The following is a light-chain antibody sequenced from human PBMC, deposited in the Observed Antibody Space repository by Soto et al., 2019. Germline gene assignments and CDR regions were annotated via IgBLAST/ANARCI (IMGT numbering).Light chain of an antibody. CDR3: AAWDDSRNGRV. CDR2: YDN. V-gene: IGLV1-44*01. J-gene: IGLJ1*01. Sequence: QSVLTQPPSASGTPGQRVTISCSGSNSNIGSNTVNWYQQLPGTAPKLLIYYDNLRPSGVPDRISGSKSGTSASLATSGLQSDDEADYYCAAWDDSRNGRVFGTGTKLTVL. CDR1: NSNIGSNT.